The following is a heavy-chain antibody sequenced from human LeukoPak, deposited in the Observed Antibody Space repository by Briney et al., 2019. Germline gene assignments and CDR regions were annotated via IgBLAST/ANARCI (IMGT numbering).Heavy chain of an antibody. CDR2: IYYSGST. CDR3: ARASGSWRWPGYFDL. V-gene: IGHV4-61*08. J-gene: IGHJ2*01. CDR1: GGSISSGGYY. D-gene: IGHD6-13*01. Sequence: SETLSLTCTVSGGSISSGGYYWSWIRQHPGKGLEWIGYIYYSGSTNYNPSLKSRVTISVDTSKNQFSLKLSSVTAADTAVYYCARASGSWRWPGYFDLWGRGTLVTVSS.